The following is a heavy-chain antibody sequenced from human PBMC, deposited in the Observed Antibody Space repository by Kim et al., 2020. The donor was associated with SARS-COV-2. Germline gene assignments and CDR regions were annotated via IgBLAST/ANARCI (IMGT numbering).Heavy chain of an antibody. CDR1: GFTFSSYW. D-gene: IGHD2-15*01. J-gene: IGHJ4*02. V-gene: IGHV3-74*01. Sequence: GGSLRLSCGDSGFTFSSYWMHWVRQAPGKGLVWVSNINSDGSSTSYADSVKGRFTTSRDNAKNTVYLQMNSLGADDTAVYYCARVGYCSGRSCSIWGQGTLGTVSS. CDR2: INSDGSST. CDR3: ARVGYCSGRSCSI.